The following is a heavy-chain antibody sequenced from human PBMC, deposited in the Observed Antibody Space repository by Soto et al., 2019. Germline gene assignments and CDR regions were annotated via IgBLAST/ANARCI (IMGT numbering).Heavy chain of an antibody. J-gene: IGHJ4*01. D-gene: IGHD2-2*01. CDR3: ARGGYCSSTSCYACEGMQLRGYYSAS. Sequence: SETLSLTCTVSGGSISSYYWSWIRQPPGKGLEWIGYIYYSGSTNYNPSLKSRVTISVDTSKNQFSLKLSSVTAADTAVYYCARGGYCSSTSCYACEGMQLRGYYSASLRHATLFSV. CDR1: GGSISSYY. CDR2: IYYSGST. V-gene: IGHV4-59*08.